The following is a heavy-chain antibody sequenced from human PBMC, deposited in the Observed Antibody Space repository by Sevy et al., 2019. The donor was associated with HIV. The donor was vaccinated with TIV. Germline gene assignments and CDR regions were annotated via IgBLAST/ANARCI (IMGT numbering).Heavy chain of an antibody. CDR2: VTKNGET. CDR1: GFTFSRYT. Sequence: GGSLRLSCAASGFTFSRYTMAWVRQAPGKGLEWFSSVTKNGETHYIDSVRGRFTISRDNSKNTVYLQMNSLRADDTAIYYCAREDTTMVLSVDYWGQGTLVTVSS. D-gene: IGHD5-18*01. CDR3: AREDTTMVLSVDY. V-gene: IGHV3-23*01. J-gene: IGHJ4*02.